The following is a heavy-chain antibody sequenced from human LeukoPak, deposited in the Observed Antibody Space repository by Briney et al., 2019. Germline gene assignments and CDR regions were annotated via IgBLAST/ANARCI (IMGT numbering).Heavy chain of an antibody. CDR2: ISRNGGST. D-gene: IGHD3-3*01. CDR1: DFTFRSYD. J-gene: IGHJ4*02. Sequence: GGSLRLSCTASDFTFRSYDMTWVRQTPGRGLEWVSSISRNGGSTYADSVQGRFTISRDNPKNTLYLQMNSLRAEDTAVYYCAKDLGFLEWLFHYFDYWGQGTLVTVSS. V-gene: IGHV3-23*01. CDR3: AKDLGFLEWLFHYFDY.